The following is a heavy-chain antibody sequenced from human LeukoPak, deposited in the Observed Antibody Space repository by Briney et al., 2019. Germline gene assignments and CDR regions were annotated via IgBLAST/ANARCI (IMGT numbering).Heavy chain of an antibody. J-gene: IGHJ6*02. D-gene: IGHD6-6*01. V-gene: IGHV1-69*13. CDR1: GGTFSSYA. CDR3: ARGQGEQLAVPYYYGMDV. Sequence: AASVKVSCKASGGTFSSYAISWVRQAPGQGLEWMGGIIPIFGTANYARKFQGRVTITADESTSTAYMELSSLRSEDTAVYYCARGQGEQLAVPYYYGMDVWGQGTTVTVSS. CDR2: IIPIFGTA.